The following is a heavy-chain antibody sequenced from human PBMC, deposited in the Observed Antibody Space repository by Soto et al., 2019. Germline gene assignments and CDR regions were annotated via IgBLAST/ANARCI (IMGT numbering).Heavy chain of an antibody. Sequence: PSETLSLTCTVSGGSISSSSYYWGWIRQPPGKGLEWIGSIYYSGSTYYNPSLKSRVTISVDTSKNQFSLKLSSVTAADTAVYYCARLGRTMAPPYYSSYCGMDVIGQATTVTVSS. CDR3: ARLGRTMAPPYYSSYCGMDV. CDR2: IYYSGST. V-gene: IGHV4-39*01. J-gene: IGHJ6*02. CDR1: GGSISSSSYY. D-gene: IGHD3-10*01.